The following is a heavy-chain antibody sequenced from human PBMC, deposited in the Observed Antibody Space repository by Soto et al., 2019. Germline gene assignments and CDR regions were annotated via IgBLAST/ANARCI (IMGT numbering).Heavy chain of an antibody. CDR3: ARGNLYGDYGDYYYGMDV. CDR2: IYYSGST. CDR1: GGSISSGGYY. V-gene: IGHV4-31*03. D-gene: IGHD4-17*01. J-gene: IGHJ6*02. Sequence: QVQLQESGPGLVKPSQTLSLTCTVSGGSISSGGYYWSWIRQHPGKGLEWIGYIYYSGSTYYNPSLKSRVTISVDPSKNQFSLKLSSVTAADTAVYYCARGNLYGDYGDYYYGMDVWGQGTTVTVSS.